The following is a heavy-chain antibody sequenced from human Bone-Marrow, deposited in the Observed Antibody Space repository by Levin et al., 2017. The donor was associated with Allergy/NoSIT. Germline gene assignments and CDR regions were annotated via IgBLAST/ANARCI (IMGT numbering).Heavy chain of an antibody. Sequence: GGSLRLSCAASGFTFSLYGMHWVRQAPGTGLEWVAFISFDGSQQNYGDSVNGRFIISRDNLKNTVRLQMNTLRVEDTGIYYCARDPVTGDPTKFDYWGQGAPVIVSS. CDR3: ARDPVTGDPTKFDY. J-gene: IGHJ4*02. V-gene: IGHV3-33*01. CDR2: ISFDGSQQ. D-gene: IGHD1-20*01. CDR1: GFTFSLYG.